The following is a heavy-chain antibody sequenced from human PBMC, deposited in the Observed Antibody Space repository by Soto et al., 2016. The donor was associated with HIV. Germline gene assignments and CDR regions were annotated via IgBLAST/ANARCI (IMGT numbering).Heavy chain of an antibody. CDR1: GGSVSSGSYY. J-gene: IGHJ4*02. CDR3: VRVDEGHSDYEYYSDF. D-gene: IGHD4-4*01. CDR2: IFSTGNA. V-gene: IGHV4-61*01. Sequence: VQLQESGPRLVKPSETLSLTCTVTGGSVSSGSYYWSWIRQPPGKGLEWIGYIFSTGNAKYNPSLKSRVTISADTSKNQFSLKLTSVTAADTAVYYCVRVDEGHSDYEYYSDFWGQGTLVTVSS.